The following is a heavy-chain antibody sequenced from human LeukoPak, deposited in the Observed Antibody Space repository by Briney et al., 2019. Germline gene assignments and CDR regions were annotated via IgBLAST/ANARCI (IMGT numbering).Heavy chain of an antibody. V-gene: IGHV2-70*01. CDR3: ARRRYGGHFDY. CDR1: GFSLNTSGMC. Sequence: SGPTLVNPTQTLTLTCTFSGFSLNTSGMCVSWIRQPPGKALEWLALIDWDDDDKYYSTSLKTRLTISKDTSKNQVVLTMTNMDPVDTATYYCARRRYGGHFDYWGQGTLVTVSS. J-gene: IGHJ4*02. D-gene: IGHD4-23*01. CDR2: IDWDDDDK.